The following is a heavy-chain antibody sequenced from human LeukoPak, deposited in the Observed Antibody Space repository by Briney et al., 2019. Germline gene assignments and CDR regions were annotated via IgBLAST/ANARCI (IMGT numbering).Heavy chain of an antibody. Sequence: SETLSLTCNVSGDYITTTNYYWAWIRQPPGKGPEWVASVFYSGTTYYNPSLKSRVVISMDTSKKQISLALSSVTATDTAIYYCARRSRLYKHETTGYHDSWGQGTLVTVSS. CDR1: GDYITTTNYY. D-gene: IGHD3-9*01. V-gene: IGHV4-39*01. CDR3: ARRSRLYKHETTGYHDS. CDR2: VFYSGTT. J-gene: IGHJ4*02.